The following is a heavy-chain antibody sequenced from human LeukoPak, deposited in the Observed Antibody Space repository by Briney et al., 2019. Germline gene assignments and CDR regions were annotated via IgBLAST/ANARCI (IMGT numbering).Heavy chain of an antibody. Sequence: GGSLRLSCAASGFTFSSYSMNWVRQAPGKGLEWVSSISSSNNYIYYADLVKGRFTISRDNAKNSLYLQMNSLRAEDTAVYYCARDRGPDYYGSGSSTDYWGQGTLVTVSS. J-gene: IGHJ4*02. D-gene: IGHD3-10*01. CDR2: ISSSNNYI. CDR1: GFTFSSYS. V-gene: IGHV3-21*01. CDR3: ARDRGPDYYGSGSSTDY.